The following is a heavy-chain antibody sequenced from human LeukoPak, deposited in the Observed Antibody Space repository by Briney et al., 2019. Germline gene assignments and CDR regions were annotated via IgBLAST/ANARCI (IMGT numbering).Heavy chain of an antibody. CDR3: ARGASSSSGYYYYMDV. V-gene: IGHV1-2*02. D-gene: IGHD6-6*01. J-gene: IGHJ6*03. Sequence: ASVKVSCKASGYTFTGYYMHWVRQAPGQGLEWMGWINPNSGGTNYAQKFQGRVTMTRDTSISTAYMELSRLRSDDTAVYYCARGASSSSGYYYYMDVWGKGTTVTVSS. CDR2: INPNSGGT. CDR1: GYTFTGYY.